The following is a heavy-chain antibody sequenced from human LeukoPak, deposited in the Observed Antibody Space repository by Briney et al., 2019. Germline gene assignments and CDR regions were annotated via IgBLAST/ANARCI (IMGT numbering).Heavy chain of an antibody. CDR3: AGGGVLFTAGSWFVP. J-gene: IGHJ5*02. CDR2: INHSGST. D-gene: IGHD3-10*01. V-gene: IGHV4-34*01. Sequence: PSETLSLTCAVYGGSFSAYYWSWIRQPPGKGLEWIGAINHSGSTNYNPSFMSGVTISVDTSKNQFSFKLSTVTAADTTVYYCAGGGVLFTAGSWFVPWGQGALVTVCS. CDR1: GGSFSAYY.